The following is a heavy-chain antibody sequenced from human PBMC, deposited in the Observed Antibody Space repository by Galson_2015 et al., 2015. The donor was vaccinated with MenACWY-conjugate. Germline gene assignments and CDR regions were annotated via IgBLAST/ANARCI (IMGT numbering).Heavy chain of an antibody. CDR1: GFTFNFYA. J-gene: IGHJ4*02. CDR2: ISGSDGRT. CDR3: AKALYYGSGSPPIGVFDY. V-gene: IGHV3-23*01. D-gene: IGHD3-10*01. Sequence: SLRLSCATSGFTFNFYAMTWVRQAPGKGLEWVSTISGSDGRTYYADSVKGRFTISRDNSNNTLYVEMNSLRAEDTAVYYCAKALYYGSGSPPIGVFDYWGQGTPVTVSS.